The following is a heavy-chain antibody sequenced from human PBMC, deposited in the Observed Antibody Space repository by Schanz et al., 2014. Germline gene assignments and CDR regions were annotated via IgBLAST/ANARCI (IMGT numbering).Heavy chain of an antibody. Sequence: EVHLLESGGGLVEPGGSLRLSCATSGFSFDIFVVSWVRQAPGKGLEWVSSFNDGGVNKYYADSVKGRFTISSDNSKSTLYLQMSSLRAEDTAVYYCAKSLESCPGGRCSRGYFDYWGQGTLVTVSS. D-gene: IGHD2-8*02. CDR2: FNDGGVNK. J-gene: IGHJ4*02. CDR1: GFSFDIFV. V-gene: IGHV3-23*01. CDR3: AKSLESCPGGRCSRGYFDY.